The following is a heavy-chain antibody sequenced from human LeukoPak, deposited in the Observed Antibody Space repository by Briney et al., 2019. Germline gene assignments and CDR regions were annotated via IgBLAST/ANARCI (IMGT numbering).Heavy chain of an antibody. CDR2: IRNKANAYTT. V-gene: IGHV3-72*01. CDR1: GFTFSDYY. Sequence: GGSLRLSCAASGFTFSDYYMSWVRQAPGKGLEWVGRIRNKANAYTTEYAASVKGRFITSRDDSKYSAYLQMNSLQIEDTAVYYCTRDLGSSTGWGQGTLVTVSS. J-gene: IGHJ4*02. CDR3: TRDLGSSTG. D-gene: IGHD6-6*01.